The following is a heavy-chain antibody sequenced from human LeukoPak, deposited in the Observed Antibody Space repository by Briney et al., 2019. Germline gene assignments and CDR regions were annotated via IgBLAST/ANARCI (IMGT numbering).Heavy chain of an antibody. CDR3: ARYVGYSRGLFDY. CDR2: IYHSGST. Sequence: PSETLSLTCAVSGYSISSGYYWGWIRQPPGKGLEWIGSIYHSGSTYYNPSLKSRVTISVDTSKNQFSLKLSSVTAADTAVYYCARYVGYSRGLFDYWGQGTLVTVSS. V-gene: IGHV4-38-2*01. CDR1: GYSISSGYY. J-gene: IGHJ4*02. D-gene: IGHD5-18*01.